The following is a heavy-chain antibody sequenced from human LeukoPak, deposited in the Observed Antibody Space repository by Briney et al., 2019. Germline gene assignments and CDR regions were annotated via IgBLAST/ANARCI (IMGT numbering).Heavy chain of an antibody. Sequence: GGSLRLSCAASGFTFSSYSMNWVRHAPGKGLEWVSSISSSSSYIYYADSVKGRFTISRDNAKNSLYLQMNSLRAEDTAVYYCARDLKSAVTTVDYWGQGTLVTVSS. V-gene: IGHV3-21*01. CDR3: ARDLKSAVTTVDY. J-gene: IGHJ4*02. CDR2: ISSSSSYI. CDR1: GFTFSSYS. D-gene: IGHD4-17*01.